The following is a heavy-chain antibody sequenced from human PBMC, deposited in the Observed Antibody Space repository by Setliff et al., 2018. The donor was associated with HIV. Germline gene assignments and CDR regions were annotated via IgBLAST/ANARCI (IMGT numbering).Heavy chain of an antibody. V-gene: IGHV1-69*02. CDR2: IIPILGVA. CDR3: VRGVQSPPHYSYYYMDV. Sequence: KVSCKASRSTFNSHTINWVRQAPGQGLDWMGRIIPILGVANYAQRFQGKVTITADKSTSTAYMELASLRFDDTAMYYCVRGVQSPPHYSYYYMDVWGEGTMVTVSS. J-gene: IGHJ6*03. CDR1: RSTFNSHT. D-gene: IGHD3-3*01.